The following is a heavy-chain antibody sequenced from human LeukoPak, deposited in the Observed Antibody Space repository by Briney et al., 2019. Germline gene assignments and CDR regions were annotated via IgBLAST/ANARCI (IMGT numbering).Heavy chain of an antibody. J-gene: IGHJ4*02. Sequence: SETLSLTCTVSGGSISSYYWSWIRQPPGEGLEWIGYIYYSGSTNYNPSLKSRVTISVDTSKNQFSLKLSSVTAADTAVYYCASGVRGVTPIDYWGQGTLVTVSS. CDR1: GGSISSYY. CDR3: ASGVRGVTPIDY. CDR2: IYYSGST. D-gene: IGHD3-10*01. V-gene: IGHV4-59*01.